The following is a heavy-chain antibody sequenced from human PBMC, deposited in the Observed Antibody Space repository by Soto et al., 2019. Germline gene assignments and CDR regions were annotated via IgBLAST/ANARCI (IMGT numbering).Heavy chain of an antibody. Sequence: GASVKVSCKASGFTFTSSAMQCVRQARRQRLEWIGWIVVGSGNTNYAQKFQERVTITRDMSTSTAYMELSSLRSEDTAVYYCAAKRDQTGPVYYYYMDVWGKGTTVTVSS. CDR2: IVVGSGNT. CDR1: GFTFTSSA. J-gene: IGHJ6*03. CDR3: AAKRDQTGPVYYYYMDV. D-gene: IGHD3-9*01. V-gene: IGHV1-58*02.